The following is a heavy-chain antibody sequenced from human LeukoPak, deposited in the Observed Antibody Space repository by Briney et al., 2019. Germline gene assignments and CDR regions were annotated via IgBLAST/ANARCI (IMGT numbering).Heavy chain of an antibody. V-gene: IGHV4-34*01. J-gene: IGHJ4*02. CDR1: GGSFSGYY. Sequence: SETLSLTCAVYGGSFSGYYWSWIRQPPVKGLEWIGEINQSGRTIYNPSLKSRVTISIDTSKNQFSLNLSSVTAADTAVYYCARVDTAMGRFGYWGQGTLVTVSS. D-gene: IGHD5-18*01. CDR3: ARVDTAMGRFGY. CDR2: INQSGRT.